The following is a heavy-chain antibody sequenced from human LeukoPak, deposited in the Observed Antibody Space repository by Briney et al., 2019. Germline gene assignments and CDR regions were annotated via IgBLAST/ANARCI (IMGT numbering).Heavy chain of an antibody. D-gene: IGHD3-10*01. Sequence: GSLRLSCAASGFTFSSYAMHWVRQAPGKGLQWVAVISYDGGDKYYANSVKGRFTISRDNSDNTLYLQMDSLRAEDTVVYYCARVRVRGVIITYYYYSMDVWGQGTTVTVSS. CDR2: ISYDGGDK. CDR3: ARVRVRGVIITYYYYSMDV. J-gene: IGHJ6*02. CDR1: GFTFSSYA. V-gene: IGHV3-30*04.